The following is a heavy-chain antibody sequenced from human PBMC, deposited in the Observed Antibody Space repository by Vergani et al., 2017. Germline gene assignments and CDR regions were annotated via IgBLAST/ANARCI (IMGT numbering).Heavy chain of an antibody. CDR3: ALGLYSSSWYWWHNWFDP. J-gene: IGHJ5*02. V-gene: IGHV4-34*01. D-gene: IGHD6-13*01. CDR2: IYYSGST. Sequence: QVQLQQWGAGLLKPSETLSLTCAVYGGSFSGYYWGWIRQPPGKGLEWIGSIYYSGSTYYNPSLKSRVTISVDTSKNQFSLKLSSVTAADTAVYYCALGLYSSSWYWWHNWFDPWGQGTLVTVSS. CDR1: GGSFSGYY.